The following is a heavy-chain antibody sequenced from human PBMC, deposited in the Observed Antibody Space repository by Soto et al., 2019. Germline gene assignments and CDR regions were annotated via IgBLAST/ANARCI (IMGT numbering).Heavy chain of an antibody. D-gene: IGHD5-18*01. V-gene: IGHV4-4*02. CDR2: MYHSGTT. J-gene: IGHJ6*02. CDR1: GVSISTSNW. Sequence: PSETLSLTCAVSGVSISTSNWWSWVRQPPGKGLEWIGEMYHSGTTNYNPSLESRVTISVDKSKNQFSLNLSSVTAADTAIYYCARVDTTMINYSGMDVWGPGTTVNLSS. CDR3: ARVDTTMINYSGMDV.